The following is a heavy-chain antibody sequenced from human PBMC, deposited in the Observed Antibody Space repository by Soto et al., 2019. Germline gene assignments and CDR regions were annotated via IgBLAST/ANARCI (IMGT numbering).Heavy chain of an antibody. CDR1: GGTFSSYT. Sequence: SVKVSCKASGGTFSSYTISWVRQAPGQGLEWMGRIIPILGIANYAQKFQGRVTITADKSTSTAYMELSSLRSEDTAVYYCARASGVRSYYMDVWGKGTTVTVSS. V-gene: IGHV1-69*02. CDR2: IIPILGIA. J-gene: IGHJ6*03. CDR3: ARASGVRSYYMDV. D-gene: IGHD3-3*01.